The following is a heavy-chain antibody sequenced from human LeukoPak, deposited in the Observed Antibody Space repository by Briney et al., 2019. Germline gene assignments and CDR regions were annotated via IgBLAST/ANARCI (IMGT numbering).Heavy chain of an antibody. V-gene: IGHV3-30*18. CDR1: GFSLSPYA. Sequence: GGSLRLSCAAFGFSLSPYAMHWVRQAPGKGLEWVAVISYDGSNKYYTDSVKGRFTISRDNSKNTLYLQMNSLRAEDTAVYYCAKDRTAGYDGLVDYWGQGTLVTVSS. D-gene: IGHD5-12*01. CDR2: ISYDGSNK. CDR3: AKDRTAGYDGLVDY. J-gene: IGHJ4*02.